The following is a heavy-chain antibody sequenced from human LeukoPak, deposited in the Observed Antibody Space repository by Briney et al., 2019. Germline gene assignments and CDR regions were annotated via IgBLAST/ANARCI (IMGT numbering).Heavy chain of an antibody. CDR3: ARSGSKNSSSWYDAFDN. D-gene: IGHD6-13*01. CDR2: ISDDGRSK. Sequence: PGGSLRLSCAASGFTFSSYGMHWVRQAPGKGLEWVAVISDDGRSKYFADSVKGRFTVSRDDSKNTLYLQMNSLRAEDTAVYYCARSGSKNSSSWYDAFDNWGQGTMVTVSS. CDR1: GFTFSSYG. V-gene: IGHV3-30*03. J-gene: IGHJ3*02.